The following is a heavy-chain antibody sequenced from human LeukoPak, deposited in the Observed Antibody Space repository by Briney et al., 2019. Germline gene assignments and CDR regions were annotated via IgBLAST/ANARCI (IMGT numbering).Heavy chain of an antibody. CDR2: LSDSGGST. CDR3: AKGHDYGDYSYMDV. J-gene: IGHJ6*03. Sequence: GGSLRLSCAASGFTFSSCGMSWVRQAPGKGLEWVSALSDSGGSTFYADSVKGRFTISRDNAKNSLYLQMNSLRAEDTAVYYCAKGHDYGDYSYMDVWGKGTTVTISS. D-gene: IGHD4-17*01. CDR1: GFTFSSCG. V-gene: IGHV3-23*01.